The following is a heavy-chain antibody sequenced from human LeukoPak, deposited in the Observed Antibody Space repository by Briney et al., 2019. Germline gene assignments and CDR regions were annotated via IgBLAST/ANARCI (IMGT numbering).Heavy chain of an antibody. V-gene: IGHV4-61*02. CDR3: ARGGNSFFDY. Sequence: SETLSLTCTVSGGSLNNGNHFWTWIRQPAGKGLEWIGRIFTGGSTNYNPSLKSRLTISVDTSKNQFSLNLSSVTAADTAVYYCARGGNSFFDYWGQGTLVTVSS. J-gene: IGHJ4*02. D-gene: IGHD4-23*01. CDR2: IFTGGST. CDR1: GGSLNNGNHF.